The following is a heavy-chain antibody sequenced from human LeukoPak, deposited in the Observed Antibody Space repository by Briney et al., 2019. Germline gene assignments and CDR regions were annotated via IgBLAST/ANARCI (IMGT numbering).Heavy chain of an antibody. CDR1: GYTFTGFY. Sequence: ASVKVSCQASGYTFTGFYIHWVRQAPGQGLEWMGWISPNSGDTNYVETFRGRVSMTRDTSISTVYMELSGLTSDDTAVYFCARATWGHGADYWGQGTLVTVSS. V-gene: IGHV1-2*02. D-gene: IGHD7-27*01. CDR2: ISPNSGDT. J-gene: IGHJ4*02. CDR3: ARATWGHGADY.